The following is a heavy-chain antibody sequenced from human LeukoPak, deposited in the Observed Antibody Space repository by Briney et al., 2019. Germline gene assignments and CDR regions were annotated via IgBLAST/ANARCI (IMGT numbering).Heavy chain of an antibody. CDR3: AKQESWSNFDS. CDR2: ISGSGGST. J-gene: IGHJ4*02. CDR1: GFTFSSYA. D-gene: IGHD2-15*01. Sequence: SGGSLRLSCAASGFTFSSYAMSWVRQAPGKGLEWVSAISGSGGSTLSADSVKGRFTISRDNSKNTLYLQMNSLRAEDTAVYYCAKQESWSNFDSWGQGTLVTVSS. V-gene: IGHV3-23*01.